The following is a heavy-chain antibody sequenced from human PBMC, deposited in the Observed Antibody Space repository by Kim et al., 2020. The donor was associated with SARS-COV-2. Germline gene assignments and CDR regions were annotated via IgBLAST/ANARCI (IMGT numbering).Heavy chain of an antibody. CDR3: ARLKRITMVRGGYYYYYGMDV. J-gene: IGHJ6*02. CDR2: INHSGST. Sequence: SETLSLTCAVYGGSFSGYYWSWIRQPPGKGLEWIGEINHSGSTNYNPSLKSRVTISVDTSKNQFSLKLSSVTAADTAVYYCARLKRITMVRGGYYYYYGMDVWGQGTTVTVSS. V-gene: IGHV4-34*01. D-gene: IGHD3-10*01. CDR1: GGSFSGYY.